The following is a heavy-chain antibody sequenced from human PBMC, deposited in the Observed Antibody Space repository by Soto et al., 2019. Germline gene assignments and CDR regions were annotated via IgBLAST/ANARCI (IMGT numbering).Heavy chain of an antibody. CDR2: IYYSGST. D-gene: IGHD6-19*01. CDR3: ARGATRGSSGFWFDP. V-gene: IGHV4-59*01. CDR1: GGSISSYY. J-gene: IGHJ5*02. Sequence: SETLSLTCTVSGGSISSYYWSWLRQPPGKGLEWIGYIYYSGSTNYNPSLTSRVTISVDTSKNQFSLKLSSVTAADTAVYYCARGATRGSSGFWFDPLDQGTRVTVYS.